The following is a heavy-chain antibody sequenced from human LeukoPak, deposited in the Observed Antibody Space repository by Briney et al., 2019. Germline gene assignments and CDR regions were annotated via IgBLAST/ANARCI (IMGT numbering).Heavy chain of an antibody. CDR1: GGSISSSSYY. CDR2: IYYSGST. Sequence: PSETLSLTCTVSGGSISSSSYYWGWIRQPPGKGLEWIGTIYYSGSTYYNPSLKSRVTISVDTSKNQFSLKLSSVTAADTAVYYCASQGGSGYWFDPWGQGILVTVSS. J-gene: IGHJ5*02. CDR3: ASQGGSGYWFDP. D-gene: IGHD1-26*01. V-gene: IGHV4-39*01.